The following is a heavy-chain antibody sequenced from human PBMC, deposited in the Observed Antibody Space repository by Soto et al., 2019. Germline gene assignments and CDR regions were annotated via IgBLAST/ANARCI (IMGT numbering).Heavy chain of an antibody. Sequence: QVQLQQWGAGLLKPSETLSLTCAVYGGSFSGYYWSWIRQPPGKGLEWIGEINHSGSTNYNPSLKSRVTISVDTSKNQFSLKLSSVTAADTAVYYCARAPSGLYFDYWGQGTLVTVSS. V-gene: IGHV4-34*01. D-gene: IGHD3-10*01. CDR2: INHSGST. J-gene: IGHJ4*02. CDR1: GGSFSGYY. CDR3: ARAPSGLYFDY.